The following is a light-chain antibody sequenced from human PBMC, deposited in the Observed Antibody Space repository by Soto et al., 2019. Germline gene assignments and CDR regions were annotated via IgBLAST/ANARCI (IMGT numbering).Light chain of an antibody. CDR1: QSVSSN. Sequence: EIVMTQSPATLSVSPGERATLSCRASQSVSSNLAWYQQKPGQAPRLLIYGASTRATGIPAGFSGSGSGTEFTLTISSLQSEDFAVYYCQQYNNWSTFGQGTKVDNK. CDR2: GAS. V-gene: IGKV3-15*01. CDR3: QQYNNWST. J-gene: IGKJ1*01.